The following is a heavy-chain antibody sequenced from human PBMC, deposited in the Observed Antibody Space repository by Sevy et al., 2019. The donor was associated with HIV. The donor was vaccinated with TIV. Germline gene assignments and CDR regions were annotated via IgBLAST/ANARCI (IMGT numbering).Heavy chain of an antibody. J-gene: IGHJ4*02. Sequence: GGSLRLSCTASGFTFSDYYMNWIRQTPGKGPEWISYIDTRGGTTDYADSVKGRFTISRDNAKNSLYLQLDSLRAEDTAVDYCARETRFVTYRGHWGPFDYWGQGAMVTVSS. CDR3: ARETRFVTYRGHWGPFDY. D-gene: IGHD7-27*01. V-gene: IGHV3-11*01. CDR2: IDTRGGTT. CDR1: GFTFSDYY.